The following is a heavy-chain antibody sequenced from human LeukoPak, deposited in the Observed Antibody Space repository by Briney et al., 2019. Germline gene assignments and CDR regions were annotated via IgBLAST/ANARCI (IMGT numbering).Heavy chain of an antibody. V-gene: IGHV1-2*02. J-gene: IGHJ4*02. CDR2: INPNSGGT. D-gene: IGHD5-18*01. CDR1: GYTFTGYY. Sequence: ASVKVSCKASGYTFTGYYMHWVRQAPGQGLEWMGWINPNSGGTNYAQKLQGRVTMTRDTSISTAYMELSRLRSDDTAVYYCARMGVDTAMVTGWRYWGQGTLVTVSS. CDR3: ARMGVDTAMVTGWRY.